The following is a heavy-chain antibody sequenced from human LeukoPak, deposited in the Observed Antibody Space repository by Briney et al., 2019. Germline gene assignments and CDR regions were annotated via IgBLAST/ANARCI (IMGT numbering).Heavy chain of an antibody. V-gene: IGHV4-4*07. D-gene: IGHD3-16*02. CDR3: ARHGYTASHYFLDY. Sequence: SETLSLTCTVSTGSINSYYWGWVRQPAARGLEWIGRIYTTGKTDYNPSLQSRVTMSVDTSKKQFSLNLRSVTAADTAIYYCARHGYTASHYFLDYWSQGTLVSVSS. CDR1: TGSINSYY. J-gene: IGHJ4*02. CDR2: IYTTGKT.